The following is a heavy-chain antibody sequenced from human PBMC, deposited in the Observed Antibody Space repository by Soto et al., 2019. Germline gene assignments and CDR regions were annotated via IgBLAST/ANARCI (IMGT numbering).Heavy chain of an antibody. CDR1: GGSFVGYY. CDR3: ARDRQYYHFWSGYQNEGPYDMDV. V-gene: IGHV4-34*01. CDR2: INHTGGT. D-gene: IGHD3-3*02. Sequence: SETLSLTCAVYGGSFVGYYCTWIRHSPLKWLEWIVEINHTGGTNYNSSLKSRVIISVDTSKNQFSLILYSVTAADTAVYYCARDRQYYHFWSGYQNEGPYDMDVWGQGTTVTVSS. J-gene: IGHJ6*02.